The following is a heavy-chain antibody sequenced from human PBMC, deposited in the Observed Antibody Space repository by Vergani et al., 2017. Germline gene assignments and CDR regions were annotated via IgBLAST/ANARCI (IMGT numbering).Heavy chain of an antibody. V-gene: IGHV3-23*04. D-gene: IGHD2-2*01. J-gene: IGHJ4*02. CDR1: GFTFSSYA. Sequence: VQLVESGGGVVQPGRSLRLSCAASGFTFSSYAMSWVRQAPGKGLEWVSAISGSGGSTYYADSVKGRFTISRDNAKNTLYLQMNSLRAEDTAVYYCANVMGSTSFYFDYWGQGTLVTVSS. CDR2: ISGSGGST. CDR3: ANVMGSTSFYFDY.